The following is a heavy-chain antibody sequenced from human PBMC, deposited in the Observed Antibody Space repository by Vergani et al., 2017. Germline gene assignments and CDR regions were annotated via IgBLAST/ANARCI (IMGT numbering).Heavy chain of an antibody. V-gene: IGHV4-59*01. Sequence: QVQLQESGPGLVKPSETLSLTCTVSGGSISSYYWSWIRQPPGKGLEWVGNIYYSGSTNYNPSLKSRVTISIDTSKNQFSLKLSSVTAADTAVYYCARGYCSSASCLPDDWGQGTLVTVSS. J-gene: IGHJ4*02. CDR2: IYYSGST. D-gene: IGHD2-2*01. CDR1: GGSISSYY. CDR3: ARGYCSSASCLPDD.